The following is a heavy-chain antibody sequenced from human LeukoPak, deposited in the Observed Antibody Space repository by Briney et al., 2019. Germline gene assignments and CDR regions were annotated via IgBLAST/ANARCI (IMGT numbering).Heavy chain of an antibody. Sequence: SETLSLTCTVSGGSFSSYYWSLIRQPAGKGLEWIGYIYYSGSTNYNPSLKSRVTISVDTSKNQFSLKLSSVTAADTAVYYCARGDSSGYRTFDYWGQGTLVTVSS. CDR3: ARGDSSGYRTFDY. D-gene: IGHD3-22*01. J-gene: IGHJ4*02. V-gene: IGHV4-59*01. CDR2: IYYSGST. CDR1: GGSFSSYY.